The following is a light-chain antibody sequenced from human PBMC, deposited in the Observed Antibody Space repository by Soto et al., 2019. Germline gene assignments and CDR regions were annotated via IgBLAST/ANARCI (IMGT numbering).Light chain of an antibody. CDR3: QQYKIYPYT. J-gene: IGKJ2*01. CDR1: QSINGR. CDR2: DVS. Sequence: DIQMTQSPSTLSASIGDRVTITCRVSQSINGRLAWYQQKPGRPPKLLIYDVSILESGVPSRFSGSGSGTDFTLTISSLRPDDFATFYCQQYKIYPYTFGQGTRLDIQ. V-gene: IGKV1-5*01.